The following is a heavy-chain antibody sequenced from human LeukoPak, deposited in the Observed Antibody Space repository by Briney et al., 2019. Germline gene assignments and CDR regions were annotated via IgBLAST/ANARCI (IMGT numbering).Heavy chain of an antibody. V-gene: IGHV1-69*04. D-gene: IGHD5-12*01. CDR3: ARDGRGYSGYDYVRY. Sequence: VASVNLSCKAYGGTFSTYAISWVRQAPGQGLEWMGRIITIFGIANYAQNVQGRVTITADKSTSTAYMELSSLRSEDTAVYYCARDGRGYSGYDYVRYWGQGTLVTVSS. CDR1: GGTFSTYA. J-gene: IGHJ4*02. CDR2: IITIFGIA.